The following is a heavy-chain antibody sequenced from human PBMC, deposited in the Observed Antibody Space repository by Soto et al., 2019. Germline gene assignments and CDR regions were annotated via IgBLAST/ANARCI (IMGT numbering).Heavy chain of an antibody. CDR2: IIPIFGTA. V-gene: IGHV1-69*13. CDR3: ARGVHYDSSGYYYFY. Sequence: GASVKVSCKASGGTFNKYAISWVRQAPGQGLEWMGGIIPIFGTANYAQKFQGRVTITADESTSTAYMELRSLRSEDTAVYYCARGVHYDSSGYYYFYWGQGTLVTVSS. CDR1: GGTFNKYA. J-gene: IGHJ4*02. D-gene: IGHD3-22*01.